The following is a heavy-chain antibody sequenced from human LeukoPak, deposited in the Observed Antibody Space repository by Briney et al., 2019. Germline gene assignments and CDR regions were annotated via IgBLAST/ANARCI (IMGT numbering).Heavy chain of an antibody. CDR3: ARGGYSYDY. CDR2: ISGSSSSI. Sequence: MSGGSLRLSCAASGFTFSTFGMNWVRQAPGKGLEWVSSISGSSSSIYYADSVKGRFTISRDNAKNSLYLQMNSLRAEDTAVYYCARGGYSYDYWGQGTLVTVSS. J-gene: IGHJ4*02. V-gene: IGHV3-21*06. CDR1: GFTFSTFG. D-gene: IGHD5-18*01.